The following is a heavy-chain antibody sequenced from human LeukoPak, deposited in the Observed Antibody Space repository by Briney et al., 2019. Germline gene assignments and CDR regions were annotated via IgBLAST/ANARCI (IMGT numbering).Heavy chain of an antibody. CDR2: ISGSGGST. CDR3: AKFLPTHIVVANYYFDY. CDR1: GFTFSGYW. J-gene: IGHJ4*02. Sequence: GGSLRLSCAASGFTFSGYWMHWARQTPGKGLEWVSAISGSGGSTYYADSVKGWFTISRDNSKNTLYLQMNSLRAEDTAVYYCAKFLPTHIVVANYYFDYWGQGTLVTVSS. V-gene: IGHV3-23*01. D-gene: IGHD2-21*01.